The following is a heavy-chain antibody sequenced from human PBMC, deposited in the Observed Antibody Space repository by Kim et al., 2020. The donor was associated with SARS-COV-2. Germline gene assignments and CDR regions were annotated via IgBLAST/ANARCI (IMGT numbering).Heavy chain of an antibody. J-gene: IGHJ3*02. Sequence: SLKSRVTTSVDTSTNQFSLKLSSVTAADTAVYYCARDLGGYGGNSRAFDIWGQGTMVTVSS. D-gene: IGHD4-17*01. CDR3: ARDLGGYGGNSRAFDI. V-gene: IGHV4-59*01.